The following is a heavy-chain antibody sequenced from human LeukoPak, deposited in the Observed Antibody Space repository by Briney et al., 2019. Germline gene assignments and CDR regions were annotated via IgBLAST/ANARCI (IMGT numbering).Heavy chain of an antibody. J-gene: IGHJ4*02. V-gene: IGHV3-30-3*01. CDR3: ARGGPGPFDF. D-gene: IGHD1-14*01. Sequence: GGSLRLSCAASGFTFSSYAMSWVRQAPGKGLEWVAVISYDGSNKYYADSVKGRFTISRDNSKNTLYLQMNSLRAEDTAVYYCARGGPGPFDFWGQGTLVTVSS. CDR1: GFTFSSYA. CDR2: ISYDGSNK.